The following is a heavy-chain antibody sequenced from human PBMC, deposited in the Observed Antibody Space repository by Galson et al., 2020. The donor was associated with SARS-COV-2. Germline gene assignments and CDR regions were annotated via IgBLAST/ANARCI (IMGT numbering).Heavy chain of an antibody. J-gene: IGHJ4*02. CDR3: ATLATTVTIASTLPFDN. CDR2: IESDGSST. Sequence: ALHGESLKISCAASGFTFSSYWMHWVRQVPGKGLVWVSRIESDGSSTTYADSVKGRFTISRDNAKNTLYLQMNSLRAEDTAVYYCATLATTVTIASTLPFDNWGQGTLVTVSS. CDR1: GFTFSSYW. D-gene: IGHD4-17*01. V-gene: IGHV3-74*01.